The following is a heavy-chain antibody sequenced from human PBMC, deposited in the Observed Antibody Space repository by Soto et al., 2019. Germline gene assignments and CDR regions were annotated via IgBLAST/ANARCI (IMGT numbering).Heavy chain of an antibody. J-gene: IGHJ6*02. CDR2: INHSGST. Sequence: PSETLSLTCAVYGGSFSGYYWSWIRQPPGKGLEWIGEINHSGSTNYNPSLKSRVTISVDTSKNQFSLKLSSVTAADTAVYYCARRPCVVEVAGCGMDVWGQGTTVTVSS. CDR1: GGSFSGYY. D-gene: IGHD6-19*01. V-gene: IGHV4-34*01. CDR3: ARRPCVVEVAGCGMDV.